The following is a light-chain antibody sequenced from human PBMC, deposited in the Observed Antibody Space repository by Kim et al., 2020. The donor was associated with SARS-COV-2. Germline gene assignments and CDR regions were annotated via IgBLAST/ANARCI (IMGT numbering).Light chain of an antibody. Sequence: DIQMTQSPSSLSASVGDRVTITCRASQGISNYLAWYQQKPGKVLKLLIYAASTLQSGVPSRFSGSGSGTDFTLTISSLQPEDVATYYCQQYKSDPAFGQGTKVDIK. V-gene: IGKV1-27*01. J-gene: IGKJ1*01. CDR1: QGISNY. CDR3: QQYKSDPA. CDR2: AAS.